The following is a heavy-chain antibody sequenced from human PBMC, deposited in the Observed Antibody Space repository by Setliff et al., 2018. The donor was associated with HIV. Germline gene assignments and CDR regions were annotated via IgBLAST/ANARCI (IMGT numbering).Heavy chain of an antibody. CDR3: ARGSLYSSSSCFDY. V-gene: IGHV4-34*01. CDR1: GGPSSGY. Sequence: SETLSLTCAVYGGPSSGYWSWVRQSPGKGLEWIGEISHSGSTNYNLSLKSRAAISADTSKKQFSLKLSSVTAADTAVYYCARGSLYSSSSCFDYWGQGTLVTVSS. CDR2: ISHSGST. D-gene: IGHD6-13*01. J-gene: IGHJ4*02.